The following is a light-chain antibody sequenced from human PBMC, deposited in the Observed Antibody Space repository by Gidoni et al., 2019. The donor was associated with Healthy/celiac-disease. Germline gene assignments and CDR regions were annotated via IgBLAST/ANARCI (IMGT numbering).Light chain of an antibody. CDR2: LGS. J-gene: IGKJ1*01. Sequence: DIVMTQSPLSLPVTPGEPASISCRSSQSLLHSTGYNYLDWYLQTPGQSPQLLIYLGSNRASGVPDRFSGRGSGTDFTLKISRVEAEDVGVYYCMQAIQTPRTFGQGTKVEIK. CDR3: MQAIQTPRT. V-gene: IGKV2-28*01. CDR1: QSLLHSTGYNY.